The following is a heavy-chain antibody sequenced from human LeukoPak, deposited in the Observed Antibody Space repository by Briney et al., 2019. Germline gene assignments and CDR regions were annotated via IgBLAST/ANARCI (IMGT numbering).Heavy chain of an antibody. V-gene: IGHV4-38-2*02. CDR3: ARDDTVTLIDY. CDR2: IYHSGST. J-gene: IGHJ4*02. CDR1: GGSISSYY. D-gene: IGHD4-11*01. Sequence: SETLSLTCTVSGGSISSYYWGWIRQPPGKGLEWIGSIYHSGSTYYNPSLKSRVTISVDTSKNQFSLKLSSVTAADTAVYYCARDDTVTLIDYWGQGTLVTVSS.